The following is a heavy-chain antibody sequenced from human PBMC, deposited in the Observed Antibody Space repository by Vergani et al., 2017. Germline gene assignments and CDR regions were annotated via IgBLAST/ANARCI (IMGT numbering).Heavy chain of an antibody. V-gene: IGHV1-2*02. CDR2: VNPNSGGT. Sequence: QVQLVQSGAEVKKPGASVKVSCKTSGFTFIGYYIHWVRQAPGQGLEWMGWVNPNSGGTNYAQKFQGRVTMTRDTSISTAYMELNRLKSDDTAVYYCARGGYGAQWHQRGYTYYHMDLWGKGTTVIVSS. J-gene: IGHJ6*03. CDR3: ARGGYGAQWHQRGYTYYHMDL. CDR1: GFTFIGYY. D-gene: IGHD3-22*01.